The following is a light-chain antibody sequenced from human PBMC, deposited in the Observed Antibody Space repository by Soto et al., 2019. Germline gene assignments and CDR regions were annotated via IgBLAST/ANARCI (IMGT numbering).Light chain of an antibody. V-gene: IGLV1-51*02. CDR3: ATWDSSLSAVV. CDR2: ENN. CDR1: SSNIRNNY. J-gene: IGLJ3*02. Sequence: QSVLTQPPSVSAAPGQKVTISCSGSSSNIRNNYVSWYQQLPGTAPKLHIYENNKRPSGIPDRFSGSKSGTSATLGISGLQSGDEADYYCATWDSSLSAVVFGGGTKLTVL.